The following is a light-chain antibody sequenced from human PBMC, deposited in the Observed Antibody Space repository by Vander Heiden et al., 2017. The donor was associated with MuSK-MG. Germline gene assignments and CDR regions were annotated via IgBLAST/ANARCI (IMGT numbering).Light chain of an antibody. J-gene: IGLJ2*01. CDR2: DVS. Sequence: SALTQPASVSASPLQSMTISCTGASSDVGGYTYVYWHQQDPGNARKLMIYDVSNRPSGVSNRFSGSKSGNTASLTISGLQAEDEDDYYCSSYTSTEGVFGGGTKLTVL. CDR1: SSDVGGYTY. V-gene: IGLV2-14*01. CDR3: SSYTSTEGV.